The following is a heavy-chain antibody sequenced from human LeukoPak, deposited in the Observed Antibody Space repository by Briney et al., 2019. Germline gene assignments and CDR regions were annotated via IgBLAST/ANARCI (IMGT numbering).Heavy chain of an antibody. CDR3: ARGPAIQLWLFSGEFDYYYYYMDV. V-gene: IGHV1-2*02. CDR2: INPNSGGT. J-gene: IGHJ6*03. D-gene: IGHD5-18*01. CDR1: GYTFTSYY. Sequence: ASVKVSCKASGYTFTSYYMHWVRQAPGQGLEWMGWINPNSGGTNYAQKFQGRVTMTRDTSISTAYMELSRLRSDDTAVYYCARGPAIQLWLFSGEFDYYYYYMDVWGKGTTATVSS.